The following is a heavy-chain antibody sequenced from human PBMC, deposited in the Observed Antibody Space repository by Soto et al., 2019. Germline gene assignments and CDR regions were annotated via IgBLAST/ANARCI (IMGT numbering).Heavy chain of an antibody. Sequence: SGPTLVNPTQTLTLTCTFSGFSLSTSGMRVSWIRQPPGKALEWLARIDWDDDKFYSTSLKTRLTISKDTSKNQAVLTMTNMDPVDTATYYCARINSGSFHFDYWGQGTLVTSPQ. CDR1: GFSLSTSGMR. CDR2: IDWDDDK. D-gene: IGHD1-26*01. CDR3: ARINSGSFHFDY. V-gene: IGHV2-70*04. J-gene: IGHJ4*02.